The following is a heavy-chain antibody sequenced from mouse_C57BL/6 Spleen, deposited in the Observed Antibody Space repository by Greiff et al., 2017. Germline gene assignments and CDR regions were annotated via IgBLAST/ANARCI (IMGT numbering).Heavy chain of an antibody. CDR2: IWSGGST. D-gene: IGHD1-1*01. Sequence: VQLVESGPGLVQPSQSLSITCTVSGFSLTSYGVHWVRQSPGKGLEWLGVIWSGGSTDYNASFISRLSISKDNSKSQVFFKMNSLQADDTAIYYCAISFVTTVVDYAMDYWGQGTSVTVSS. CDR1: GFSLTSYG. CDR3: AISFVTTVVDYAMDY. J-gene: IGHJ4*01. V-gene: IGHV2-2*01.